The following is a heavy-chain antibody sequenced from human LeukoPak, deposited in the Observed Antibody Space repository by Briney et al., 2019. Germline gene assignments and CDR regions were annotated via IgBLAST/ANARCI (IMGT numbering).Heavy chain of an antibody. J-gene: IGHJ4*02. CDR3: ARGGITIFGVAHDY. CDR1: GFTFSSYW. Sequence: GGSLRLSCAASGFTFSSYWMSWVRQAPGKGLEWVANIKQDGSEKYYVDSVKGRFTISRDNAKNSLYLQMNSLRAEDTAVYYCARGGITIFGVAHDYWGQGTLVTVSS. CDR2: IKQDGSEK. V-gene: IGHV3-7*01. D-gene: IGHD3-3*01.